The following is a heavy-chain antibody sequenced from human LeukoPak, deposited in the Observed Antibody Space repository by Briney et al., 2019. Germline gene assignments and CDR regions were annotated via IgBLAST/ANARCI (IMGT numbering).Heavy chain of an antibody. J-gene: IGHJ3*02. CDR1: GFTFSDYY. V-gene: IGHV3-11*04. CDR3: ARAAQDYYDSSGYADAFDI. CDR2: ISSSGSTI. Sequence: GGSLRLSCAASGFTFSDYYMSWIRQAPGKGLEWVSYISSSGSTIYYADSVKGRFTISRDNSKNTLYLQMNSLRAEDTAVYYCARAAQDYYDSSGYADAFDIWGQGTMVTVSS. D-gene: IGHD3-22*01.